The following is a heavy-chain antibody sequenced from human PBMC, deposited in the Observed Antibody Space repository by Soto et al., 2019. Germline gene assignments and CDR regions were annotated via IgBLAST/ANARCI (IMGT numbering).Heavy chain of an antibody. CDR3: GRRGPAVGVTGPSDY. J-gene: IGHJ4*02. CDR2: MNPNSGNT. D-gene: IGHD1-26*01. Sequence: ASVTVSCTASGYTFTSYDINLVRQATGQGLEWMGWMNPNSGNTGYAQKFQGRVTVTRNTSISTAYMELSSLRSEDTAVYYCGRRGPAVGVTGPSDYWGQGTLVNVSA. V-gene: IGHV1-8*01. CDR1: GYTFTSYD.